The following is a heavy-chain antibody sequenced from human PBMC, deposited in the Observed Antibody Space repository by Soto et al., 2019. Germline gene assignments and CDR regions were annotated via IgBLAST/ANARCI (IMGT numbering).Heavy chain of an antibody. CDR3: AKRNWGGWYFDL. Sequence: EVQLLESGGGLVQPGGSLRLSCAASGFTFSSYAMSWVRQAPGKGLEWVSAISGSGGSTYYADSVKGRFTISRDNSKNTLYLEMNGLRAEETAVYYCAKRNWGGWYFDLWGRGTLVTVSS. CDR2: ISGSGGST. CDR1: GFTFSSYA. D-gene: IGHD7-27*01. V-gene: IGHV3-23*01. J-gene: IGHJ2*01.